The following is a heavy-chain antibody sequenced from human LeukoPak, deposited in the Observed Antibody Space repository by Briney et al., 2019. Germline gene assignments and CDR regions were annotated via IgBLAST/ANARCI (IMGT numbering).Heavy chain of an antibody. J-gene: IGHJ4*02. CDR1: GFTFSSYE. CDR2: ISSSGTTI. V-gene: IGHV3-48*03. CDR3: ARIMITVTTSDY. Sequence: GGSLRLSCAASGFTFSSYEMNWVRLAPGKGLEWLSYISSSGTTIKYADSVKGRFTISRDNAKNSLYLQVNSLRAEDTAVYYCARIMITVTTSDYWGQGTLVTVSS. D-gene: IGHD4-17*01.